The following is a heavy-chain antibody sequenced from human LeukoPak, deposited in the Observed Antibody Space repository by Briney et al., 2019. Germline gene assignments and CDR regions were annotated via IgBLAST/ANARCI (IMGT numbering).Heavy chain of an antibody. Sequence: ASVKVSCKASGYTFTSYAMHWVRQAPGQRLEWMGWINAGNGNTKYSQKFQGRVTITRDTSASTAYMELSSLRSEDKAVYYCASVPLRYFDWLPFDYWGQGTLVTVSS. CDR3: ASVPLRYFDWLPFDY. V-gene: IGHV1-3*01. CDR1: GYTFTSYA. J-gene: IGHJ4*02. CDR2: INAGNGNT. D-gene: IGHD3-9*01.